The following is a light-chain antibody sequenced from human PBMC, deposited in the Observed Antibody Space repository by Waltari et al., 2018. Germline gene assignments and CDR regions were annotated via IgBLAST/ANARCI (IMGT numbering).Light chain of an antibody. CDR2: EGS. V-gene: IGLV2-23*01. CDR3: CSYAGSRGVV. CDR1: ISDVGSYNL. J-gene: IGLJ2*01. Sequence: QSALTQPASVSGSPGQSTPISCTGTISDVGSYNLVSWYQQHPGKAPELMIYEGSKRPSGVSNRFSGSKSGNTASLTISGLQAEDEADYYCCSYAGSRGVVFGGGTKLTVL.